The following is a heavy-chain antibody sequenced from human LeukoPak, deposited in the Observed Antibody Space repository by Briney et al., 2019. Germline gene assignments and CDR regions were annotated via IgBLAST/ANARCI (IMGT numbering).Heavy chain of an antibody. CDR2: ISNSGESP. CDR3: AKKTRDGYNPFDY. Sequence: PGGSLRLSCAASGFTFSRYAMSLVRQAPGKGLEWVCGISNSGESPYYANSVEGRFTISRDNSKNTLYLEINSLRAEDTAVYYCAKKTRDGYNPFDYLGQGTLVTVSS. CDR1: GFTFSRYA. D-gene: IGHD5-24*01. J-gene: IGHJ4*02. V-gene: IGHV3-23*01.